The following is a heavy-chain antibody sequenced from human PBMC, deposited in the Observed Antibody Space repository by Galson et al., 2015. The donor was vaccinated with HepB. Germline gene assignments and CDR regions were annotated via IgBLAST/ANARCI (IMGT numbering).Heavy chain of an antibody. CDR2: LSFDGSYK. CDR3: AREIGNALDY. J-gene: IGHJ4*02. Sequence: SLRLSCAASGFTFSSYAMHWVRQAPGKGLEWVTFLSFDGSYKYYADSVKGRFTMSRDNSKNTLYLEMNSLRAEDTALYYCAREIGNALDYWSQGTLVTVPS. V-gene: IGHV3-30*04. D-gene: IGHD2-21*01. CDR1: GFTFSSYA.